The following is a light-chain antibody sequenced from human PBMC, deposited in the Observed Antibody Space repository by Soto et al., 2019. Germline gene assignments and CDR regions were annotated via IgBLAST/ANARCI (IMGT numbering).Light chain of an antibody. J-gene: IGKJ1*01. V-gene: IGKV3-15*01. CDR1: QSVTTY. CDR3: QQYGSSPRT. CDR2: AAS. Sequence: EIVMTQSPATLSVSPGERATLSCRASQSVTTYLAWYQQNPGQAPRLLIYAASTRATGIPARFSGSGSGTEFSLTISSLQSEDFAVYYCQQYGSSPRTFGQGTKVDIK.